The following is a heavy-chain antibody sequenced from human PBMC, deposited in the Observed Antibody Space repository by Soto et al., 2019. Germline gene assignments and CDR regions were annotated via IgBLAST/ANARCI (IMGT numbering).Heavy chain of an antibody. CDR2: ISYDGSNK. D-gene: IGHD6-13*01. V-gene: IGHV3-30*18. CDR1: GFTFSSYG. J-gene: IGHJ4*02. Sequence: HPGGSLRLSCAASGFTFSSYGMHWVRQAPGKGLEWVAVISYDGSNKYYADSVKGRFTISRDNSKNTLYLQMNSLRAEDTAVYYCAKDPAELVPSVFYFDYWGQGTLVTVSS. CDR3: AKDPAELVPSVFYFDY.